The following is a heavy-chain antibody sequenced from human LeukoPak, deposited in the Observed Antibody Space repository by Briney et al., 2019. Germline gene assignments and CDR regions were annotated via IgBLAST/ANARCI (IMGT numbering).Heavy chain of an antibody. CDR2: INPSGGST. CDR1: GYTLTSYY. D-gene: IGHD2-15*01. J-gene: IGHJ3*02. V-gene: IGHV1-46*03. Sequence: ASVKVSCKASGYTLTSYYMHWVRQAPGQGLEWMGIINPSGGSTSYAQKFQGRVTMTRDTSTSTVYMELSSLRSEDTAVYYCARRSASCSGGSCYPDAFDIWGQGTMVTVSS. CDR3: ARRSASCSGGSCYPDAFDI.